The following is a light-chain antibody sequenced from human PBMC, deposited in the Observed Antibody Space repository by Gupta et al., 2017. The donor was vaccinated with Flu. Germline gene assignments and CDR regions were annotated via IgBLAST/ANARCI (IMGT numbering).Light chain of an antibody. CDR2: GAS. Sequence: IVLTQSPGTLSLSPGERVTLSCRASQSVSNHYLAWYQQKPGQAPRLLIAGASNRATAIPDRFSGSGSGTDFTLTISGLQPADSAVYYCQQYGTSPQTFGQGTKVEIK. CDR3: QQYGTSPQT. CDR1: QSVSNHY. V-gene: IGKV3-20*01. J-gene: IGKJ1*01.